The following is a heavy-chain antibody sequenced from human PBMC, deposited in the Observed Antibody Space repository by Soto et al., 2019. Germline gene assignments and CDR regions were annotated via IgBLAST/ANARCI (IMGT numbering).Heavy chain of an antibody. CDR1: GFTFSSYW. CDR2: INSDGSST. Sequence: GGSLRLSCAASGFTFSSYWMHWVRQAPGKGLVWVSRINSDGSSTSYADSVKGRFTISRDNAKNTLYLQMNSLRAEDTAVYYCARARAAAAPDIWGQGTMVTVSS. J-gene: IGHJ3*02. CDR3: ARARAAAAPDI. D-gene: IGHD6-13*01. V-gene: IGHV3-74*01.